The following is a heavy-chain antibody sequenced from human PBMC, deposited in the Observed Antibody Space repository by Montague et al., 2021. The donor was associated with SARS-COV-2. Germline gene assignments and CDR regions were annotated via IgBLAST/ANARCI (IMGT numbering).Heavy chain of an antibody. CDR1: RLAFNGYA. V-gene: IGHV3-30*04. CDR3: AREGYRSGSFYIDY. J-gene: IGHJ4*01. D-gene: IGHD1-26*01. CDR2: ISHDESNH. Sequence: SLRLSCAASRLAFNGYAMHWVRQAPGKGLEWLTFISHDESNHRYADSVKGRFTISRDNSKNTLYLQMDSLRPEDTAVYHCAREGYRSGSFYIDYWGQGTLVTVSS.